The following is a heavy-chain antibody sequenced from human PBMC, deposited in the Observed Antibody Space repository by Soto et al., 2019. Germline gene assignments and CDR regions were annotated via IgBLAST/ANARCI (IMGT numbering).Heavy chain of an antibody. CDR3: AKDIGYCSGGSCYSGGSVRPIYYYYYGMDV. D-gene: IGHD2-15*01. J-gene: IGHJ6*02. CDR1: GFTFDDYT. Sequence: EVQLVESGGVVVQPGGSLRLSCAASGFTFDDYTMHWVRQAPGKGLEWVSLISWDGGSTYYADSVKGRFTISRNNSKNSLYLQMNSLRTEDTALYYCAKDIGYCSGGSCYSGGSVRPIYYYYYGMDVWGQGTTVTVSS. CDR2: ISWDGGST. V-gene: IGHV3-43*01.